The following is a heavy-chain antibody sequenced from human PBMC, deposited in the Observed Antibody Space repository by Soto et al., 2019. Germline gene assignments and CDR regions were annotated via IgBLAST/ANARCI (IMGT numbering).Heavy chain of an antibody. CDR1: GGTFSSYA. CDR3: ARLGRGSSSSSFDY. V-gene: IGHV1-69*13. CDR2: IIPIFGTA. D-gene: IGHD6-6*01. J-gene: IGHJ4*02. Sequence: ASVKVSCKASGGTFSSYAISWVRQAPGQGLEWMGGIIPIFGTANYAQKFQGRVTITADESTSTAYMELSSLRSEDTAVYYCARLGRGSSSSSFDYWGQGTLVTVSS.